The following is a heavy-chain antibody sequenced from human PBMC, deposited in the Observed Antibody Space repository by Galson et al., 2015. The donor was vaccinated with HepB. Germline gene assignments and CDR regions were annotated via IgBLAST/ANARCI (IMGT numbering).Heavy chain of an antibody. J-gene: IGHJ4*02. CDR1: GFTFSSYA. D-gene: IGHD2-2*01. CDR3: AKDNRYCSSTSCSLCDY. Sequence: SLRLSCAASGFTFSSYAMSWVRQAPGKGLEWVSAISGSGGSTYYADSVKGRFTISRDNSKNTLYLQMNSLRAEDTAVYYCAKDNRYCSSTSCSLCDYWGQGTLVTVSS. V-gene: IGHV3-23*01. CDR2: ISGSGGST.